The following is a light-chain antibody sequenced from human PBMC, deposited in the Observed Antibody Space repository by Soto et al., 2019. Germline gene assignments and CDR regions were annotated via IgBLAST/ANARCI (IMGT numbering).Light chain of an antibody. CDR2: GAS. CDR1: QSVSTN. Sequence: EIVMTQSPTTLSVSPGESATLSCRASQSVSTNLAWYQQKPGQVPSLLIYGASTRASGIPARFSGSGSGTEFTLTIGSLQSEDFAVYYCQQYSSSPSVGQGTRREIK. CDR3: QQYSSSPS. J-gene: IGKJ5*01. V-gene: IGKV3-15*01.